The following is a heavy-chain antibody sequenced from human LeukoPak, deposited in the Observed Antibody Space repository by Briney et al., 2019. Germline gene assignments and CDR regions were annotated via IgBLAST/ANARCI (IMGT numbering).Heavy chain of an antibody. Sequence: ASVKVSCKVSGYTLTELSMHWVRQAPGKGLEWMGGFDPEDGETIYAQKFQGRVTMTEDTSTDTAYMELSSLRSEDTAVYYCATVKWGFGEFQFDYWGQGTLVTVSS. CDR2: FDPEDGET. CDR3: ATVKWGFGEFQFDY. CDR1: GYTLTELS. J-gene: IGHJ4*02. D-gene: IGHD3-10*01. V-gene: IGHV1-24*01.